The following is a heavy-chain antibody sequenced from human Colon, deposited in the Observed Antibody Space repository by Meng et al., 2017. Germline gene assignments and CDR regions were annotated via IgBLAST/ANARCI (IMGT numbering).Heavy chain of an antibody. V-gene: IGHV5-51*01. CDR3: ARQAGSSSGWYYFDF. CDR2: IYPDDSDT. J-gene: IGHJ4*02. D-gene: IGHD6-19*01. Sequence: GESLKISCKGSGYTFNNYWIAWVRQMHGKGLEWMGIIYPDDSDTSYSPSFQGQVTISADRSVNTAYLQWSSLKASDEAMYFCARQAGSSSGWYYFDFWGQGTRVTVSS. CDR1: GYTFNNYW.